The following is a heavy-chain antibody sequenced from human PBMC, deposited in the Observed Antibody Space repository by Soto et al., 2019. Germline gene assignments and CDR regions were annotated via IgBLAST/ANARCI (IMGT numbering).Heavy chain of an antibody. CDR1: GFTFSSYA. D-gene: IGHD6-19*01. CDR3: AKRGLSSGPNAFDI. Sequence: PGGSLRLSCAASGFTFSSYAMHWVRQAPGKGLEWVAVISYDGSNKYYADSVKGRFTISRDNSKNTLYLQMNSLRAEDTAVYYCAKRGLSSGPNAFDIWGQGTMVTVSS. V-gene: IGHV3-30*18. J-gene: IGHJ3*02. CDR2: ISYDGSNK.